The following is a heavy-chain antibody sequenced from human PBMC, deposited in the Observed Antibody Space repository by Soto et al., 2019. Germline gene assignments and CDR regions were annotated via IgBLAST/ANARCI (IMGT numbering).Heavy chain of an antibody. CDR3: ARASCGTNGVCYTGWFDP. V-gene: IGHV3-21*01. CDR1: GFTFSSYS. CDR2: ISSISSYI. Sequence: EVQLVESGGGLVKPGGSLRLSCAASGFTFSSYSMNWVRQAPGKGLEWVSSISSISSYIYYADSVKGRFTISRDNAKNSLYLQMNSLRAEDTAVYYCARASCGTNGVCYTGWFDPWGQGTLVTVSS. D-gene: IGHD2-8*01. J-gene: IGHJ5*02.